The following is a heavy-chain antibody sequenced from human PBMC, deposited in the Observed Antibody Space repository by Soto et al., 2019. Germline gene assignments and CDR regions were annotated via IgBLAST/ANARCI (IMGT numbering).Heavy chain of an antibody. CDR1: GGPFRGYY. CDR2: INHSGST. D-gene: IGHD5-18*01. Sequence: SETLSLTCAVYGGPFRGYYWSWIRQPPGKGLEWIGEINHSGSTNYNPSLKSRVTMSVDTSKNQFSLKLISVTAADTAVYYCARIYVGYNYASGCGQGPLVTVSS. CDR3: ARIYVGYNYASG. V-gene: IGHV4-34*01. J-gene: IGHJ4*02.